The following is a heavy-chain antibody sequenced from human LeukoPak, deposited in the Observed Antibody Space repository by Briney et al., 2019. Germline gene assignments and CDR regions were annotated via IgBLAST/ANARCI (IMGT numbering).Heavy chain of an antibody. CDR3: AKGYLYDSSAYYFDY. CDR2: ISGSGLTT. J-gene: IGHJ4*02. D-gene: IGHD3-22*01. CDR1: GSTFSGYA. Sequence: GGSLRLSCAASGSTFSGYAMSWVRQAPGKGLEWVSGISGSGLTTYYADSVKGRFTISRDNSKNTLYLQMNSLRAEDTAVYYCAKGYLYDSSAYYFDYWGQGTLVTVSS. V-gene: IGHV3-23*01.